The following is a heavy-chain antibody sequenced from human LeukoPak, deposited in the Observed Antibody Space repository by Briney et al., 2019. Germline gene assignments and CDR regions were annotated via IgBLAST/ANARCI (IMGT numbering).Heavy chain of an antibody. Sequence: ASVTVSFKSSVYTFTIYGISWVRQAPGQGLEGMGWISAYNGNTNYAQKLQGRVTMTTDTSTSTAYMELRSLRSDDTAVYYCARDRIYDSSGYYYSAFDIWGQGTMVTVSS. V-gene: IGHV1-18*01. D-gene: IGHD3-22*01. J-gene: IGHJ3*02. CDR1: VYTFTIYG. CDR3: ARDRIYDSSGYYYSAFDI. CDR2: ISAYNGNT.